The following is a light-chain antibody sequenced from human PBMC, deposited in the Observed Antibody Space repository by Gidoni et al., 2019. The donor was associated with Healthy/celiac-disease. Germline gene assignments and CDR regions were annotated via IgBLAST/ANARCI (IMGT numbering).Light chain of an antibody. CDR3: QQYDNLPMT. Sequence: DIQLTHSPPSLSASVGVRVTITCQASHDISNYLNWYQQKPGKAPKLLIYDASNLETGFPSRFSGSGSGTDFTLTISSLEPEDIATYYCQQYDNLPMTFGQGTKLEIK. CDR1: HDISNY. CDR2: DAS. V-gene: IGKV1-33*01. J-gene: IGKJ5*01.